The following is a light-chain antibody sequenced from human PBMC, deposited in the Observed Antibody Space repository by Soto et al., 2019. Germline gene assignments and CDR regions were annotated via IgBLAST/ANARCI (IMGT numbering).Light chain of an antibody. J-gene: IGKJ2*01. V-gene: IGKV3-15*01. Sequence: TMMTQSPGTLSVSPGERATLSCRASQSVRSNLAWYQQKPGQAPRLLIYGASTRATGIPARFSGSGSGTEFTLTISSLQSEDVAVYYCQQYNNWPPYTFGQGTNLEIK. CDR1: QSVRSN. CDR2: GAS. CDR3: QQYNNWPPYT.